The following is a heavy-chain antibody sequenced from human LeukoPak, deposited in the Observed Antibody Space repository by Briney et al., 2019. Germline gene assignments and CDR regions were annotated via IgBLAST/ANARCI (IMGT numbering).Heavy chain of an antibody. CDR1: GCSISSSSNY. V-gene: IGHV4-39*01. D-gene: IGHD6-13*01. Sequence: PSETLSLTCTVSGCSISSSSNYWGWIRQPPGKGLEWIGSIFYSGSTYYNPSLKSRVTISVDTSKNQFSLRLSSVTAADTAVFYCARQLDIAAAYFDYWGQGILVTVSS. CDR2: IFYSGST. J-gene: IGHJ4*02. CDR3: ARQLDIAAAYFDY.